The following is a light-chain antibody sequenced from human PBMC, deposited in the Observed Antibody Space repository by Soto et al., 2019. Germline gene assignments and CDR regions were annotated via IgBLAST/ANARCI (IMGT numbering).Light chain of an antibody. CDR2: WAS. J-gene: IGKJ1*01. V-gene: IGKV4-1*01. Sequence: DIVMTQSPDSLAVSLGERASINCKSSQSILYSSNNKSYLAWYQQKPGQSPKLLIYWASTRESGVPDRFSGSGSGTDFTLTISSLQAEDVAVYYCQQYYSPPWTFGQGTKVEIK. CDR1: QSILYSSNNKSY. CDR3: QQYYSPPWT.